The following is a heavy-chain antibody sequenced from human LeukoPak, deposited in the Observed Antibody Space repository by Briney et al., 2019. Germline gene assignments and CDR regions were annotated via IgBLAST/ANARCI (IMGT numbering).Heavy chain of an antibody. D-gene: IGHD2-2*01. CDR2: INSDGSST. J-gene: IGHJ4*02. V-gene: IGHV3-74*01. Sequence: GGSLRLSCAASGFTFSSYWMHWVRQAPGQGLVWVSRINSDGSSTSYADSVKGRFTISRDNAKNTLYLQMNSLRAEDTAVYYCASLVYCSSTSCYGFDYWGQGTLVTVSS. CDR1: GFTFSSYW. CDR3: ASLVYCSSTSCYGFDY.